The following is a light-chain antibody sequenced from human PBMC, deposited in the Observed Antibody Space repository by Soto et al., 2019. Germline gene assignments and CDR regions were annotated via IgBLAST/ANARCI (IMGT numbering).Light chain of an antibody. CDR3: CSYAGSPRV. V-gene: IGLV2-23*01. Sequence: QSALTQPASVSGSPGQSITISCTGTSSDVGSYNLVSWYQQHPGKAPKLMIYEGSKRPSGVSNRFSGSKSGNTASLTISGLQAEAEADYYCCSYAGSPRVFGGGTMLTVL. J-gene: IGLJ2*01. CDR2: EGS. CDR1: SSDVGSYNL.